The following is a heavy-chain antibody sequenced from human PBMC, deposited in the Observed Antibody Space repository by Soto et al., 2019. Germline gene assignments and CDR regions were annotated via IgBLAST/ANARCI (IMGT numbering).Heavy chain of an antibody. CDR3: ARDRAGYSSSWYWFDP. J-gene: IGHJ5*02. D-gene: IGHD6-13*01. Sequence: SVKVSCKASGGTFSSYTLSWVRQAPGQGLEWMGRIIPILGIANYAQKFQGRVTITADKSTSTAYMELSSLRSEDTAVYYCARDRAGYSSSWYWFDPWGQGTLVTVSS. V-gene: IGHV1-69*04. CDR2: IIPILGIA. CDR1: GGTFSSYT.